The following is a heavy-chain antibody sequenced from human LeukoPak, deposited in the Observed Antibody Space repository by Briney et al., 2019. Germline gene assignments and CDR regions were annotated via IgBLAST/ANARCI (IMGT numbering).Heavy chain of an antibody. V-gene: IGHV1-18*04. Sequence: ASVKVSCKASGYTFNTYGTNWVRQAPGQGLEWMGWISAYNGNTNYAQNFQGRITLTTDTSTSTAYMELTSLRFDDTAVYYCARDGRQWVPLNWFDPWGQGTLVIVSS. CDR3: ARDGRQWVPLNWFDP. CDR1: GYTFNTYG. D-gene: IGHD6-19*01. CDR2: ISAYNGNT. J-gene: IGHJ5*02.